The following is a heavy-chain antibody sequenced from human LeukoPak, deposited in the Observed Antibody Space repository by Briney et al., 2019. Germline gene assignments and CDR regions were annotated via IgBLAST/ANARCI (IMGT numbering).Heavy chain of an antibody. D-gene: IGHD6-19*01. V-gene: IGHV7-4-1*01. CDR1: GYTFSAYD. CDR3: ARDLAVPGTARGY. Sequence: ASVKVSCKASGYTFSAYDIDWMRQAPGQGLEWMGGINTNTGNPTYAQGFTGRFVFSLGSSVSTAYLQIDSVEAEDTAVYFCARDLAVPGTARGYWGQGTLVTVSS. J-gene: IGHJ4*02. CDR2: INTNTGNP.